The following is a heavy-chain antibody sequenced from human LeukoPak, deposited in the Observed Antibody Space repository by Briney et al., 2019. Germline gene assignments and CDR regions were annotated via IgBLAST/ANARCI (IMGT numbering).Heavy chain of an antibody. CDR1: GDSISSSSYF. CDR3: ARHATGIAAAGFGY. Sequence: SETLSHTCTVSGDSISSSSYFWGWVRQSPGKGLEWIGSIYYSGNTYYSPSLKSRVTMSVDTSKNQVSLKLSSATAADTAVYYCARHATGIAAAGFGYWGQGTLVTVSS. CDR2: IYYSGNT. J-gene: IGHJ4*02. V-gene: IGHV4-39*01. D-gene: IGHD6-13*01.